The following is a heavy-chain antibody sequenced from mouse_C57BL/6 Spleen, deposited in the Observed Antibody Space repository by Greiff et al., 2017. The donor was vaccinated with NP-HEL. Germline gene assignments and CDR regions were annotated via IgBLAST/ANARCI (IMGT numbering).Heavy chain of an antibody. CDR3: AREEGTNYFDY. V-gene: IGHV5-6*01. J-gene: IGHJ2*01. CDR1: GFTFSSYG. CDR2: ISSGGSYT. Sequence: EVQLVESGGDLVKPGGSLKLSCAASGFTFSSYGMSWVSQTPDKRLEWVATISSGGSYTYYTESVKGRVTVSRDNGKNTLYLQMSSLKSEDTAMYYCAREEGTNYFDYWGQGTTLTVSS. D-gene: IGHD3-3*01.